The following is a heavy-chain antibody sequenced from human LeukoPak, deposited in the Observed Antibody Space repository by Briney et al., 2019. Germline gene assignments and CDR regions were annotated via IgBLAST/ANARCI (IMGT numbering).Heavy chain of an antibody. J-gene: IGHJ4*02. V-gene: IGHV1-46*01. D-gene: IGHD4-17*01. CDR2: INPSGGST. Sequence: GASVKVSCKASGYTFTGYYMHWVRQAPGQGLECMGIINPSGGSTSYAQKFQGRVTMTRDMSTSTVYMELSSLRSEDTAVYYCARGVTTEDYFDYWGQGTLVTVSS. CDR3: ARGVTTEDYFDY. CDR1: GYTFTGYY.